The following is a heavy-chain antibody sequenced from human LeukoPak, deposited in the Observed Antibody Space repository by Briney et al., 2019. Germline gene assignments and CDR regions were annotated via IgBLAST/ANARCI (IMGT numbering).Heavy chain of an antibody. CDR1: GGSISSSSYY. D-gene: IGHD4-23*01. Sequence: ASETLSLTCTVSGGSISSSSYYWGWIRQPPGKGLEWIGSIYYSGSTYYNPSLKSRVTISVDTSKNQFSLKLSSVTAADTAVYYCARRGPTVGGWFDPWGQGTLVTVSS. J-gene: IGHJ5*02. V-gene: IGHV4-39*01. CDR2: IYYSGST. CDR3: ARRGPTVGGWFDP.